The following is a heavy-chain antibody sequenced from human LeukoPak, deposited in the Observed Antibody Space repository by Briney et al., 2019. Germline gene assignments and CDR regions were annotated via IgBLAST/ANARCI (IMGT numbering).Heavy chain of an antibody. Sequence: PSETLSLTCTVSGGSISSYYWSWIRQPPGKGLEWIGYIYYSGSTNYNPSLKSRVTISVDTSKNQFSLKLSSVTAADTAVYYCARHLHPHNSGSYFFDKYYFDYWGREPWSPSPQ. V-gene: IGHV4-59*08. CDR3: ARHLHPHNSGSYFFDKYYFDY. CDR2: IYYSGST. CDR1: GGSISSYY. D-gene: IGHD1-26*01. J-gene: IGHJ4*02.